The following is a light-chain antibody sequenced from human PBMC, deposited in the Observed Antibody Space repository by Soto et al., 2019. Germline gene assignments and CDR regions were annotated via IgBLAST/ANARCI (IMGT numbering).Light chain of an antibody. CDR1: QGISNY. CDR3: QTYNNWQLT. Sequence: DLQMTQSPSAMSASVGYRFPITCRASQGISNYLAWFQQKQGKVPKSLIYAESTRATGVTDRFSGSRSGPEFTLTIKSMQSEDFAIYYCQTYNNWQLTVGGGNQVAIK. J-gene: IGKJ4*01. CDR2: AES. V-gene: IGKV1-17*03.